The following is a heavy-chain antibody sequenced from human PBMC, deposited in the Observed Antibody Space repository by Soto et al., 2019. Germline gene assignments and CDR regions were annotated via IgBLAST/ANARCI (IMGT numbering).Heavy chain of an antibody. CDR3: ARGRSSTSPYPIGY. CDR1: GGSISSGGYY. J-gene: IGHJ4*01. CDR2: IYDSGST. D-gene: IGHD2-2*01. Sequence: QVQLQESGPGLVKPSQTLSLTCTVSGGSISSGGYYWSWIRQHPGKGLEWIGYIYDSGSTYYNPSLTSRVTISVDTSKNLFSFKLSSLTAADTAVYYCARGRSSTSPYPIGYWGHGTLVTVSS. V-gene: IGHV4-31*03.